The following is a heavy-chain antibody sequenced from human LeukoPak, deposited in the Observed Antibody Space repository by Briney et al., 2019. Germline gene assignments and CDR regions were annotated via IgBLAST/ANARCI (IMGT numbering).Heavy chain of an antibody. CDR3: AKDPNYGSGSYYGY. D-gene: IGHD3-10*01. CDR2: IWYDGSNK. J-gene: IGHJ4*02. V-gene: IGHV3-33*06. CDR1: GFTFSSYG. Sequence: PGRSLRLSCAASGFTFSSYGMHWVRQAPGKGLEWVAVIWYDGSNKYYADSVKGRFTISRDNSKNTLYLQMNSLRAEDRAVYYCAKDPNYGSGSYYGYWGQGTLVTVSS.